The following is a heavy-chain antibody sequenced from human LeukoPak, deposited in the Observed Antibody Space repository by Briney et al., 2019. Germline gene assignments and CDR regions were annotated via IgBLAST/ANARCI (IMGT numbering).Heavy chain of an antibody. V-gene: IGHV4-31*03. CDR1: GGSISSGGYY. D-gene: IGHD6-6*01. CDR3: ARGGAARLHFQN. Sequence: SQTLSLACTVSGGSISSGGYYWSWIRQHPGKGLEWIGYIYHSGSTNYNPSLQSRVTISVDTSKNQFSLNLNSVTAADTAVYYCARGGAARLHFQNWGQGTLVTVSS. J-gene: IGHJ1*01. CDR2: IYHSGST.